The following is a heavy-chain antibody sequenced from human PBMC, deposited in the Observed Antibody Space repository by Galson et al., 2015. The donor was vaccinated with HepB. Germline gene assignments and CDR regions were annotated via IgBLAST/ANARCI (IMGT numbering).Heavy chain of an antibody. CDR2: INPSGGST. CDR1: GYTFTSYY. V-gene: IGHV1-46*01. Sequence: SVKVSCKASGYTFTSYYMHWVRQAPGQGLEWMGIINPSGGSTSYAQKFQGRVTMTRDTSTSTVYMELSSLRSEDTAVYYCAREEYLHYDILTGTNWFDPWGQGTLVTVSS. CDR3: AREEYLHYDILTGTNWFDP. D-gene: IGHD3-9*01. J-gene: IGHJ5*02.